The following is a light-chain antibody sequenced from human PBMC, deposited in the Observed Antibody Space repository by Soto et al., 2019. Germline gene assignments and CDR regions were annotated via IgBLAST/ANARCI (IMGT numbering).Light chain of an antibody. CDR1: LPISNY. J-gene: IGKJ4*01. CDR2: AAS. V-gene: IGKV1-27*01. Sequence: DIHMTQCPSSLSSSLGYRFTITFRASLPISNYLAWYQQKPGKIPNLLIYAASTLQAGVPSRFSGSGSGTDFTLTISSLQPEDVAAYYCQKYNSAPLTFGGGTKVDIK. CDR3: QKYNSAPLT.